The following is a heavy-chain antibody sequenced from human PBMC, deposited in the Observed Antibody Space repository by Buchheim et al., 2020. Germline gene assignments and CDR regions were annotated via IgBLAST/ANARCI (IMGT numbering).Heavy chain of an antibody. J-gene: IGHJ4*02. V-gene: IGHV4-34*01. D-gene: IGHD3-10*01. CDR1: GGSFSGYY. CDR3: ARGPRPLRLYYFDY. Sequence: QVQLQQWGAGLLKPSETLSLTCAVYGGSFSGYYWSWIRQPPGKGLEWIGEINHSGSTNYNPSLKSRATIPVDTSKNQFSLKLGSVTAADTAVYYCARGPRPLRLYYFDYWGQGTL. CDR2: INHSGST.